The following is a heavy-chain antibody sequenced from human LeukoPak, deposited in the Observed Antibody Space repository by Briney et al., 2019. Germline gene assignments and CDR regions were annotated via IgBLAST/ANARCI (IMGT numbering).Heavy chain of an antibody. J-gene: IGHJ4*02. CDR3: ARHYPDGVGSYWPFYFDY. CDR2: IYYSGST. Sequence: SETLSLTCTVSGDSISSYYWSWIRQPPGKGLEWIGYIYYSGSTNYNPSLKSRVTISVDTSKNQFSLTLSSVTAADTGVYYCARHYPDGVGSYWPFYFDYWGQGTLVTVSA. CDR1: GDSISSYY. D-gene: IGHD3-10*01. V-gene: IGHV4-59*08.